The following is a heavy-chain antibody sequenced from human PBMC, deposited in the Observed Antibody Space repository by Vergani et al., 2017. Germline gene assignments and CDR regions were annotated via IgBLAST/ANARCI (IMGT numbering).Heavy chain of an antibody. Sequence: EVPLVQSGAAVKKPGESLKISCTASGYSFTTYWIGWVRQMPGKGLEWMGIIYPGDSDTRYSPSFQGKVTISADKSISTAYLQWSSLRASDTAMYYCARHTMSSSWSSFDHWGQGTLVTVSS. CDR1: GYSFTTYW. J-gene: IGHJ4*02. D-gene: IGHD6-13*01. V-gene: IGHV5-51*01. CDR3: ARHTMSSSWSSFDH. CDR2: IYPGDSDT.